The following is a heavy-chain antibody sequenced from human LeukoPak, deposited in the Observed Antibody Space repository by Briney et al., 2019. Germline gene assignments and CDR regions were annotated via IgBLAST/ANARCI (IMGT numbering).Heavy chain of an antibody. Sequence: PGGSLRLSCAGSGFSFSNYNLHWVRQAPGKRLEWVSYITLSSSTIYYADSVRGRFTISRDNGKNSLYLQMSSLRAEDTAIYYCARETPDSNSWTDFDFWGHGTLVTVSS. CDR3: ARETPDSNSWTDFDF. CDR2: ITLSSSTI. CDR1: GFSFSNYN. D-gene: IGHD2-2*01. J-gene: IGHJ4*01. V-gene: IGHV3-48*01.